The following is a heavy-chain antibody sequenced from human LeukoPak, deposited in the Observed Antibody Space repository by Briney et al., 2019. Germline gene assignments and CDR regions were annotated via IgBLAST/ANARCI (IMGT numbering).Heavy chain of an antibody. Sequence: SETLSLTCTVSGTSISSGSHYWGWIRQPPGKGLEWIGSMYYSGSTYYNPSLKSRVTISVDTSKNQFSLKLSSVTAADTAVYYCARLYGSGSSLYFDYWGQGTLVTVSS. CDR3: ARLYGSGSSLYFDY. CDR2: MYYSGST. D-gene: IGHD3-10*01. J-gene: IGHJ4*02. CDR1: GTSISSGSHY. V-gene: IGHV4-39*07.